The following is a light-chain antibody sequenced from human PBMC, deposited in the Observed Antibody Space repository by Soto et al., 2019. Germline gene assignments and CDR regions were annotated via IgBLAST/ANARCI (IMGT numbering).Light chain of an antibody. CDR2: DAS. V-gene: IGKV1-5*01. CDR1: QSISGW. J-gene: IGKJ2*01. Sequence: DIQMTQSPSTLSASVGDRVTITCRASQSISGWLAWFQQKPGKAPKLLIYDASTLESGVPSRFSGRGSGTQFTLTISSLQPDDFATYFYQQYSSYSLYTFGQGTKLEI. CDR3: QQYSSYSLYT.